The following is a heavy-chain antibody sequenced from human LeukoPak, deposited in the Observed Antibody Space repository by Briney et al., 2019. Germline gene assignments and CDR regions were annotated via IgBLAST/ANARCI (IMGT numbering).Heavy chain of an antibody. CDR2: IYYSGST. Sequence: SETLSLTCTVSVGSISSSNYYWGWIRQPPGKGLEWIGSIYYSGSTYYKSSLKSRITISVDTSKNQFSLKLSSVTAADTAVYYCARNVTGGSSGYWRFDYWGQGTLVTVSS. CDR3: ARNVTGGSSGYWRFDY. D-gene: IGHD3-22*01. V-gene: IGHV4-39*01. J-gene: IGHJ4*02. CDR1: VGSISSSNYY.